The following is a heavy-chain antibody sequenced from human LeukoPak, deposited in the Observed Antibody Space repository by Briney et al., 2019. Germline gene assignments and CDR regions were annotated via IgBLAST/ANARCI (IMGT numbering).Heavy chain of an antibody. CDR3: AGHSSGYYYVPPTYYFDY. D-gene: IGHD3-22*01. J-gene: IGHJ4*02. Sequence: PGGSLRLSCAASGFTFSSYAMSWVRQAPGKGLEWVSAISGSGGSTYYADSVKGRFTISRDNSKNTLYLQMNSLRAEDTAVYYCAGHSSGYYYVPPTYYFDYWGQGTLVTVSS. CDR2: ISGSGGST. V-gene: IGHV3-23*01. CDR1: GFTFSSYA.